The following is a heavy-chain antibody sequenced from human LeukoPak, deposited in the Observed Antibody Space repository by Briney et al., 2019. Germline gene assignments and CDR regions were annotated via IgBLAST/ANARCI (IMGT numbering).Heavy chain of an antibody. D-gene: IGHD3-3*01. Sequence: GGSLRLSCAASGFTFSSYGMHWVRQAPGKGLEWVAVIWYDGSNKYYADSVKGRFTISRDNSKNTLYLQMNSLRAEDTAVYYCAKEGKDYDFWSGYLIHYYYYGMDVWGQGTTVTVSS. CDR2: IWYDGSNK. J-gene: IGHJ6*02. V-gene: IGHV3-30*02. CDR1: GFTFSSYG. CDR3: AKEGKDYDFWSGYLIHYYYYGMDV.